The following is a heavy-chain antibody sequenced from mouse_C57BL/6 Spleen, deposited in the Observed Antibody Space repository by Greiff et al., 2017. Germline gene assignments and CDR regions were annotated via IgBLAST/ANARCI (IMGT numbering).Heavy chain of an antibody. Sequence: VQLQESGPGLAKPSQTLSLTCSVTGYSITSDYWNWIRKFPGNKLEYMGYISYSGSTYSNPSLKSRISITRDTSKNQYYLQLNSVTTEDTATDYCASSPITCGSSYWYCDVWGTGTTVTVSS. V-gene: IGHV3-8*01. J-gene: IGHJ1*03. CDR1: GYSITSDY. D-gene: IGHD1-1*01. CDR3: ASSPITCGSSYWYCDV. CDR2: ISYSGST.